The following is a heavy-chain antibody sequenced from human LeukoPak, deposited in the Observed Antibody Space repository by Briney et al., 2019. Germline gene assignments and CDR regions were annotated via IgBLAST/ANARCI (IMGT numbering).Heavy chain of an antibody. D-gene: IGHD3-22*01. CDR1: GFTFDGYG. Sequence: RSGGSLRLSCAASGFTFDGYGMSWVRQAPGKGLEWVSGINWNGGSTYYADSVKGRFTISRDNSKNSLYLQMNSLRAEDTAWYYYARMMGSGYLEGSDYWGQGTLVTVSS. CDR3: ARMMGSGYLEGSDY. J-gene: IGHJ4*02. CDR2: INWNGGST. V-gene: IGHV3-20*04.